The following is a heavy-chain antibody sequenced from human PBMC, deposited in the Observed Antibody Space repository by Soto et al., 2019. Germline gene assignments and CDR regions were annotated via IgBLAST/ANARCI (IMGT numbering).Heavy chain of an antibody. Sequence: GGSLRLSCAASGFTVSSNYMTWVRQAPGKGLEWVSAIYSGGSTYYADSVKGRFTISRDNSKNTLYLQMNSLRAEDTAVYYCARARATAAGLFDYWGLGTLVTVSS. V-gene: IGHV3-53*01. CDR3: ARARATAAGLFDY. CDR1: GFTVSSNY. J-gene: IGHJ4*02. CDR2: IYSGGST. D-gene: IGHD6-13*01.